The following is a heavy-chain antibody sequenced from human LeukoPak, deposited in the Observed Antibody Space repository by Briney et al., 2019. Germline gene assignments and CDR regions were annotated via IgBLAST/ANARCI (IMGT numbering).Heavy chain of an antibody. CDR2: INPNSGGT. D-gene: IGHD1-1*01. J-gene: IGHJ4*02. V-gene: IGHV1-2*02. Sequence: ASVKVSCKASGSTFTGYYMHWVRQAPGQGLEWMGWINPNSGGTNYAQKFQGRVTMTRDTSISTAYMELGRLRSDDTAVYYCARDWVQLERRQGEYYFDYWGQGTLVTVSS. CDR1: GSTFTGYY. CDR3: ARDWVQLERRQGEYYFDY.